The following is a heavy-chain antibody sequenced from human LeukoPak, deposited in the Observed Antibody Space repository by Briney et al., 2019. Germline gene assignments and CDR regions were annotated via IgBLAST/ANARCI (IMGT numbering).Heavy chain of an antibody. V-gene: IGHV4-59*01. Sequence: SEILSLTCTVSGGSISSYYWSWIRQPPGKGLEWIGYIYYSGSTNYNPSLKSRVTISVDTSKNQFSLKLSSVTAADTAVYYCAREAAATSLWGRGTLVTVSS. CDR3: AREAAATSL. CDR1: GGSISSYY. J-gene: IGHJ2*01. CDR2: IYYSGST. D-gene: IGHD6-25*01.